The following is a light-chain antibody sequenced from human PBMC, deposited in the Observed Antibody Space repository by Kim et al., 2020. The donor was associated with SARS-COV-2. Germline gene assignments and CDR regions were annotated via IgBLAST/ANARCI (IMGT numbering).Light chain of an antibody. J-gene: IGKJ3*01. CDR3: QHYHTYPRT. V-gene: IGKV1-16*02. CDR2: AAS. CDR1: QDISYS. Sequence: ASVGDRVTITCRASQDISYSLAWFQLKPGKAPKSLIYAASILQSGVPSKFSGSGSGTEFTLTISSLQPEDVATYYCQHYHTYPRTFGPGTKVDIK.